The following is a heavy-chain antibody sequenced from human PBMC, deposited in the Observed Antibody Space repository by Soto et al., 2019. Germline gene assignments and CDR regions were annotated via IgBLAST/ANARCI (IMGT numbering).Heavy chain of an antibody. CDR3: ASVGMWWVGAFDI. Sequence: ASVKVSCKACGATFTSYGFNWVRQAPGQGLEWMGWISGYNGDTHYAQNFQVRVTMTIDTSTSTAYMELRSLRSDDTAVYYCASVGMWWVGAFDIWGQGTLVTVSS. CDR2: ISGYNGDT. V-gene: IGHV1-18*01. J-gene: IGHJ4*02. D-gene: IGHD2-21*01. CDR1: GATFTSYG.